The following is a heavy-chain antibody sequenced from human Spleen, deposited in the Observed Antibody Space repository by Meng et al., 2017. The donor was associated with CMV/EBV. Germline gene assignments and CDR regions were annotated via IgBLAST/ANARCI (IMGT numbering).Heavy chain of an antibody. CDR2: INTNSGGT. J-gene: IGHJ4*02. V-gene: IGHV1-2*02. Sequence: ASVKVSCKASGYTFTDYYMHWVRQAPGQGLEWMGWINTNSGGTNYAQKFQGRVTMTRDTSISTAYMELSSLRSDDTAVYFCARDLTSFPGFWSGRPFYLDYWGQGALVTVSS. CDR3: ARDLTSFPGFWSGRPFYLDY. CDR1: GYTFTDYY. D-gene: IGHD3-3*01.